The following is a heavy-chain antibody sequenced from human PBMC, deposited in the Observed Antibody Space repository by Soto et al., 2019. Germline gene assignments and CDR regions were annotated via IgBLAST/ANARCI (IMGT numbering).Heavy chain of an antibody. Sequence: HPAGSLRLSSATSGFTFSSYSMNGVRQAPRKKLERVSYISSSSSTIYYAASVKGRFTLYTDNATNSLSLQMSSLRDEDTALYYCARKSGIAVAGGVFALWGQGSLLTISS. CDR2: ISSSSSTI. CDR3: ARKSGIAVAGGVFAL. J-gene: IGHJ4*02. D-gene: IGHD6-19*01. CDR1: GFTFSSYS. V-gene: IGHV3-48*02.